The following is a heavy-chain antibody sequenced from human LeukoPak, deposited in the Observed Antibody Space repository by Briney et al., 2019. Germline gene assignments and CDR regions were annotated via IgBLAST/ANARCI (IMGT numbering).Heavy chain of an antibody. D-gene: IGHD6-6*01. Sequence: SETLSLTCTVSGGSISSSSYYWGWIRQPPGKGLEWIGSIYYSGSTYYNPSLKSRVTISVGTSKNQFSLKLSSVTAADTAVYYCASTKELAAPSFDYWGQGTLVTVSS. V-gene: IGHV4-39*01. J-gene: IGHJ4*01. CDR3: ASTKELAAPSFDY. CDR2: IYYSGST. CDR1: GGSISSSSYY.